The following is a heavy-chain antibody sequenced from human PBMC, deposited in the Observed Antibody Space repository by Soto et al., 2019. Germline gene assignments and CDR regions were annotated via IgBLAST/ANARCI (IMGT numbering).Heavy chain of an antibody. V-gene: IGHV3-23*01. Sequence: GGSLRLSCAASGFTFSSYAMSWVRQAPGKGLEWVSAISGSGGSTYYADSVKGRFTISRDNSKNTLYLQMNSLRAEDTAVYYCAKDSAYYDFWSGYSHSFDYWGQGTLVTVSS. CDR2: ISGSGGST. CDR1: GFTFSSYA. J-gene: IGHJ4*02. CDR3: AKDSAYYDFWSGYSHSFDY. D-gene: IGHD3-3*01.